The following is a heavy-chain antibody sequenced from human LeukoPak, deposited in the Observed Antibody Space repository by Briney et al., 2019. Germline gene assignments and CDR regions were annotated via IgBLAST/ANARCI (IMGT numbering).Heavy chain of an antibody. V-gene: IGHV3-21*01. CDR2: ISSSGSYI. J-gene: IGHJ4*02. CDR3: ARENQLLLSFGY. Sequence: PGGSLRLSCAASGFTFSSYSMNWVRQAPGKGLEWVSSISSSGSYIYYADSVKGRFTISRDNAKNSLYLQMNSLRAEDTAVYYCARENQLLLSFGYWGQGTLVTVSS. D-gene: IGHD2-2*01. CDR1: GFTFSSYS.